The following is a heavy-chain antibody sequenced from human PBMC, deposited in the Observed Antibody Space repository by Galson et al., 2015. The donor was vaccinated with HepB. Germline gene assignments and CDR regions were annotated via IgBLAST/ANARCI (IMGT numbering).Heavy chain of an antibody. CDR1: GYTFTSYD. Sequence: SVKVSCKASGYTFTSYDINWVRQATGQGLEWMGWMNPNSGNTGYAQKFQGRVTMTRNTSISTAYMELSSLRSEDTAVYYCARASFSSLRFLEWFHHRYYFDYWGQGTLVTVSS. V-gene: IGHV1-8*01. J-gene: IGHJ4*02. CDR3: ARASFSSLRFLEWFHHRYYFDY. D-gene: IGHD3-3*01. CDR2: MNPNSGNT.